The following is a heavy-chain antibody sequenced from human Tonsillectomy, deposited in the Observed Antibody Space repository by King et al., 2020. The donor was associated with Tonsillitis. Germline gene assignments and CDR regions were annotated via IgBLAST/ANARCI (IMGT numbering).Heavy chain of an antibody. CDR1: GYTFTGYY. CDR2: INPNSGGA. CDR3: AVFSVGERFGENFDI. J-gene: IGHJ3*02. V-gene: IGHV1-2*02. Sequence: QLVQSGAEVKKPGASVKVSCKASGYTFTGYYMHWVRQAPGQGLEWMGWINPNSGGANYSQKFQGRVTMTRDTSISTAYMELNRLRSDDTAVYYCAVFSVGERFGENFDIWGQGTMGTVSS. D-gene: IGHD3-16*01.